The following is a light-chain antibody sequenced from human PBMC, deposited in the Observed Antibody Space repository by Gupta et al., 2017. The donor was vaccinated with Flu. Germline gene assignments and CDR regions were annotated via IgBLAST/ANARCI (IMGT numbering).Light chain of an antibody. CDR1: TSTIGSNT. CDR2: VNN. J-gene: IGLJ1*01. CDR3: EAWEDSRNGHYV. Sequence: VTISCSGSTSTIGSNTVNCYPPAPEPPPNLLLYVNNKRHSGAPAPVSGSKSGTSASLAISGLQSEEEADYYCEAWEDSRNGHYVFGTGTKVTVL. V-gene: IGLV1-44*01.